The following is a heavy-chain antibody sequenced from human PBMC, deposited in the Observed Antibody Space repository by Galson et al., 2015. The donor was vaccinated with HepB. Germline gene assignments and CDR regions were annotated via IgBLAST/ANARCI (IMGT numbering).Heavy chain of an antibody. D-gene: IGHD1-26*01. J-gene: IGHJ4*02. V-gene: IGHV3-21*01. CDR3: TRERKVGATTGDY. Sequence: SLRLSCAASGYIFSSYPMHWVRQAPGKGLEWVSSISPSSAYIYYADSVKGRFTISRDDAENSLFLQMNSLRAEDTGVYYCTRERKVGATTGDYWGQGTLVTVSS. CDR1: GYIFSSYP. CDR2: ISPSSAYI.